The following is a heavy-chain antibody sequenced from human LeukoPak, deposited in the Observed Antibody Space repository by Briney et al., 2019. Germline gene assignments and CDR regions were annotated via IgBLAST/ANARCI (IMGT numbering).Heavy chain of an antibody. J-gene: IGHJ6*03. V-gene: IGHV1-2*02. CDR2: INPNSGGT. CDR3: ARSPRALGYYYYYYYMDV. CDR1: GYTFTGYY. Sequence: ASVKVSCKASGYTFTGYYMHWVRQAPGQGLEWMGWINPNSGGTNCAQKFQGRVTMTRDTSINTAYMELSSLRFDDTAVYYCARSPRALGYYYYYYYMDVWGKGTTVTISS. D-gene: IGHD3-16*01.